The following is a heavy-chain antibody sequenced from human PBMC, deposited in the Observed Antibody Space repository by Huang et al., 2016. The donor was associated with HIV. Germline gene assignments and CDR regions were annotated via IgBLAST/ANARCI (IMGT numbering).Heavy chain of an antibody. D-gene: IGHD4-4*01. CDR2: MNPISGNT. J-gene: IGHJ4*02. V-gene: IGHV1-8*02. CDR3: ARGATVTFDY. CDR1: GYTFTNYD. Sequence: QVQLVQSGAEVKKPGASVTVSCKASGYTFTNYDVNWVRQAPGQGLEWVGWMNPISGNTGYEEKFQGRVTMTRNTAISTAYMEVSSLRYDDTAVYYCARGATVTFDYWGQGTLVIVSS.